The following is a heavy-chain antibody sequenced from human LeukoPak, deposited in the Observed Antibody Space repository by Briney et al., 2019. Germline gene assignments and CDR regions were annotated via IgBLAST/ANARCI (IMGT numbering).Heavy chain of an antibody. CDR1: GYSFTSYW. CDR3: ARGPLSTSSLTY. CDR2: IDPTESYT. D-gene: IGHD6-6*01. J-gene: IGHJ4*02. Sequence: GESLKISCKGSGYSFTSYWINWVRQMPGKGREWMGRIDPTESYTDYSPSFQGHVTISADKSINTAYLQWSSLEASDTAMYYCARGPLSTSSLTYWGQGTLVTVSS. V-gene: IGHV5-10-1*01.